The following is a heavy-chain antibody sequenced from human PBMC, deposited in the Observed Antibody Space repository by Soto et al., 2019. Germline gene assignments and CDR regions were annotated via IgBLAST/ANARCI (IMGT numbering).Heavy chain of an antibody. V-gene: IGHV3-30*04. J-gene: IGHJ3*02. CDR2: ISYDGRDK. D-gene: IGHD6-13*01. CDR1: GFTFSNYA. Sequence: QVQLVESGGGVVQPGRSLRLSCAASGFTFSNYAMHWVRQAPGKGLEWVAFISYDGRDKYYADSVKGRFTISRDNSKYTLFLQMNSLRVEDTAVYYCATEGAAAAGNDAFDIWGQGTMVTVSS. CDR3: ATEGAAAAGNDAFDI.